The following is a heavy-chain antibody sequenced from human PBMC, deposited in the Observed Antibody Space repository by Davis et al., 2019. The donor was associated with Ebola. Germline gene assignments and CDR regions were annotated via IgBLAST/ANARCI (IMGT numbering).Heavy chain of an antibody. CDR2: IYPDDSDT. CDR3: ARQMSNRGAY. CDR1: GYSFTTYW. Sequence: KVSCKGSGYSFTTYWIGWVRQMPGKGLEWMGIIYPDDSDTRYSPSFQGQVTISADKSISTAYLQWSSLKASDSAMYYCARQMSNRGAYWGQGTLVTVSS. V-gene: IGHV5-51*01. J-gene: IGHJ4*02.